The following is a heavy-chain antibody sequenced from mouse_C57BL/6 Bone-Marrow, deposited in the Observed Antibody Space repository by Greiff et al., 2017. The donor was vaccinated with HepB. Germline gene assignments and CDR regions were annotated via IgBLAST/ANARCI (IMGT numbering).Heavy chain of an antibody. Sequence: QVQLKESGAELVRPGASVTLSCKASGYTFTDYEMHWVKQTPVHGLEWIGAIDPETGGTAYNQKFKGQAILTADKSSSTAYMELRSLTSEDSAVYYCTTLGGYYFDYWGQGTTLTVSS. CDR3: TTLGGYYFDY. D-gene: IGHD3-3*01. J-gene: IGHJ2*01. V-gene: IGHV1-15*01. CDR2: IDPETGGT. CDR1: GYTFTDYE.